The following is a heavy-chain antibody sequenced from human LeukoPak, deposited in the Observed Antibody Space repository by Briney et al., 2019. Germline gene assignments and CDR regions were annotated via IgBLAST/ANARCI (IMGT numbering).Heavy chain of an antibody. J-gene: IGHJ4*02. D-gene: IGHD6-13*01. CDR1: GFTFRNYW. CDR2: IKQDGSEQ. Sequence: GGSLRLSCAASGFTFRNYWMNWVRQAPGKGLEWVANIKQDGSEQYCVDSVKGRFTISRDNAKNSLYLQMNSLRAEDTAVYYCAGFPHHYSSIFWGQGTLVTVSS. V-gene: IGHV3-7*01. CDR3: AGFPHHYSSIF.